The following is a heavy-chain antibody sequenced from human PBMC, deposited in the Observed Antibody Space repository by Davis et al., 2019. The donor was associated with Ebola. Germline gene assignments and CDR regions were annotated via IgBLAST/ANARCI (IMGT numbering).Heavy chain of an antibody. CDR3: ARVPLGWENWYFDL. V-gene: IGHV4-4*02. Sequence: SETLSLTCAVSGGSISSSNWWSWVRQPPGKGLEWIGCVYYSGTTNYNPSLKSRVTISVDTSKNQFSLKLSSVTAADTAVYYCARVPLGWENWYFDLWGRGTLVTVSS. J-gene: IGHJ2*01. CDR1: GGSISSSNW. CDR2: VYYSGTT. D-gene: IGHD6-19*01.